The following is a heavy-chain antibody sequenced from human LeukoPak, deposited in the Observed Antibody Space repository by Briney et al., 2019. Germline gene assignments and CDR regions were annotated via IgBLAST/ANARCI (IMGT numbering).Heavy chain of an antibody. CDR1: GGSISSSSYY. D-gene: IGHD2-2*01. Sequence: SETLSLTCTVSGGSISSSSYYWGWIRQPPGKGLEWIGSIYYSGSTYYNPSLKSRVTISVDMSKNQFSLKLSSVTAADTAVYYCARQLGYCSSTSCYADKVDYWGQGTLVTVSS. V-gene: IGHV4-39*01. CDR3: ARQLGYCSSTSCYADKVDY. CDR2: IYYSGST. J-gene: IGHJ4*02.